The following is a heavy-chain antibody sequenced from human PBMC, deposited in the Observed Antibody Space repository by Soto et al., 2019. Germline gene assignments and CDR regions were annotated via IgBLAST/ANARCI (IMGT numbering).Heavy chain of an antibody. CDR1: DLTIINYW. V-gene: IGHV3-15*07. CDR2: IKSKSDDGTT. D-gene: IGHD2-15*01. J-gene: IGHJ4*02. CDR3: TYWPSIGY. Sequence: EVQLVESGGDLVQPGGSLRLSCVVSDLTIINYWMSWVRQAPGKGLEWVGRIKSKSDDGTTDYAAPGKGRFTSSRDESQKTLYLQMNSLKSEDTAVYYCTYWPSIGYWGQGTLVIVSS.